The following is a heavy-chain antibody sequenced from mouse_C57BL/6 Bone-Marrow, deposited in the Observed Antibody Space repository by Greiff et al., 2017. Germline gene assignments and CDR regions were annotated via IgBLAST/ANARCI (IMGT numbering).Heavy chain of an antibody. CDR3: ARERGSSYDWYFDV. V-gene: IGHV5-17*01. CDR1: GFTFSDYG. CDR2: ISSGSSTI. Sequence: DVMLVESGGGLVKPGGSLKLSCAASGFTFSDYGMHWVRQAPEKGLEWVAYISSGSSTIYYADTVKGRFTISRDNAKNTLFLQMTSLRSEDTAMYYCARERGSSYDWYFDVWGTGTTVTVSS. J-gene: IGHJ1*03. D-gene: IGHD1-1*01.